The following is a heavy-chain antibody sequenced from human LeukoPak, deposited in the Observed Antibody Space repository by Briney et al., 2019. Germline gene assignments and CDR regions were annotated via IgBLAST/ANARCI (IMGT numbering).Heavy chain of an antibody. CDR3: ARILTASQFDY. Sequence: SGTLSLTCTVSGGSISSYYWSWIRQPPGKGLEWIGYIYYSGSTNYNPSLKSRVTISVDTPQNQFSLKLTSVTAADTAVYYCARILTASQFDYWGQGTLVTVSS. J-gene: IGHJ4*02. CDR2: IYYSGST. D-gene: IGHD3-9*01. V-gene: IGHV4-59*08. CDR1: GGSISSYY.